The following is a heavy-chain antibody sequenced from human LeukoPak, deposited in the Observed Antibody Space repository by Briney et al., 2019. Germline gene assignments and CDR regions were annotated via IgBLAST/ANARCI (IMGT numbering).Heavy chain of an antibody. D-gene: IGHD3-22*01. CDR1: GFTFSSYA. CDR2: IHYSGST. V-gene: IGHV4-38-2*01. Sequence: GSLRLSCAASGFTFSSYAMRWIRQPPGKGLEWIGSIHYSGSTYFNPSLKSRVTIFVDTSKNQFSLKLSSVTAADTAVYYCARGLDSYDSSGQFVYWGQGTLVTVSS. J-gene: IGHJ4*02. CDR3: ARGLDSYDSSGQFVY.